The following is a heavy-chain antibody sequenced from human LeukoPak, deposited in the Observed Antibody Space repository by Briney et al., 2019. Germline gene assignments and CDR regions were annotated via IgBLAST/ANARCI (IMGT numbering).Heavy chain of an antibody. J-gene: IGHJ3*02. CDR2: IYTSGST. CDR3: ARDREVATIFGVDMSAFDI. D-gene: IGHD3-3*01. CDR1: GGSISSYY. V-gene: IGHV4-4*07. Sequence: PSETLSLTSTVSGGSISSYYWSWIRQPAGKGLEWIGRIYTSGSTNYNPSLKSRVTMSVDTSKNQFSLKLSSVTAADTAVYYCARDREVATIFGVDMSAFDIWGQGTMVTVSS.